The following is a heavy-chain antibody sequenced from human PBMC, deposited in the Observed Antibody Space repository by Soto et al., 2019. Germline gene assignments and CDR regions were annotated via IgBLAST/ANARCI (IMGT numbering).Heavy chain of an antibody. V-gene: IGHV4-34*01. CDR2: INQSGST. J-gene: IGHJ5*02. Sequence: PSETLSLTCAVYGGSFSGYYWSWIRQPPGKGLEWIGEINQSGSTNYSPSLKSRITISVDTSKYHFSLKLSSVIAADTAVYYCARGSGNDYSDYCLWFAPWGKETLVTLYS. CDR3: ARGSGNDYSDYCLWFAP. D-gene: IGHD4-17*01. CDR1: GGSFSGYY.